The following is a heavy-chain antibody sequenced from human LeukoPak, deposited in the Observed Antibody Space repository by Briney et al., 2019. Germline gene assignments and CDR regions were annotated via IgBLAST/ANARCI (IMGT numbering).Heavy chain of an antibody. Sequence: PSETLSLTCTVSGGSISSGDYYWSWIRQPPGKGLEWIGYIYYSGSTYYNPSLKSRVTISVDTSKNQFSLKLSSVTAADTAVYYCARGVPAAIGRSGGYDPWGQGTLVTVSS. CDR2: IYYSGST. CDR1: GGSISSGDYY. V-gene: IGHV4-30-4*01. J-gene: IGHJ5*02. CDR3: ARGVPAAIGRSGGYDP. D-gene: IGHD2-2*01.